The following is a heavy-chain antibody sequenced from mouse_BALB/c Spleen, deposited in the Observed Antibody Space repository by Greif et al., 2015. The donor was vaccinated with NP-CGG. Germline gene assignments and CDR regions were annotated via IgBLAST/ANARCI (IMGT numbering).Heavy chain of an antibody. D-gene: IGHD2-1*01. CDR1: GYTFASYW. J-gene: IGHJ4*01. CDR3: TMPDGNYYAMDY. CDR2: INPSNGGT. Sequence: QVQLKESGAELVKPGASVKLSCKASGYTFASYWMHWVKLRPGQGFEWIGEINPSNGGTNYNEKFKRKATLTVDKSSSTAYMQLSSLTSEDSAVYYCTMPDGNYYAMDYWGQGTSVTVSS. V-gene: IGHV1S16*01.